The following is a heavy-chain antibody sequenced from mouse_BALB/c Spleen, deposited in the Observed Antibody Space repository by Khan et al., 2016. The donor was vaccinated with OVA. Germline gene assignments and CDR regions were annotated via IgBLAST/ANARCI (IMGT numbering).Heavy chain of an antibody. CDR1: GFTFTDYY. J-gene: IGHJ2*01. Sequence: EVELVESGGGLVQPGGSLRLSCATSGFTFTDYYMSWVRQPPGKALEWLGFIRNKANGYTTEYSASVKGRFTISRDNSKSILYLQMNTLRAEDSATYYCARDGRYGPTGSYWGQGTTLTVSS. CDR3: ARDGRYGPTGSY. V-gene: IGHV7-3*02. D-gene: IGHD1-1*01. CDR2: IRNKANGYTT.